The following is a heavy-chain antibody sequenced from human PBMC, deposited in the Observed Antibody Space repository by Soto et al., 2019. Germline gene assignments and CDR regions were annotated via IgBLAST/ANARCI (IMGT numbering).Heavy chain of an antibody. Sequence: SETLCLTCTVSGGSISSGGYYWSWIRQHQVKGLEWIGYIYSSGSTYYIPSLKSRFTISVDTSKNQFSLKLSSVTAADTAVFYCAIHYGSGSYYHFRFDYWGQGTLVTVSS. CDR2: IYSSGST. D-gene: IGHD3-10*01. V-gene: IGHV4-31*03. CDR3: AIHYGSGSYYHFRFDY. CDR1: GGSISSGGYY. J-gene: IGHJ4*02.